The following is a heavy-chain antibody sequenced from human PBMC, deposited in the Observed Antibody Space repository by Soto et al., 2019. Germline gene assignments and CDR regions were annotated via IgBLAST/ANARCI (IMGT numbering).Heavy chain of an antibody. V-gene: IGHV1-18*01. Sequence: ASVKVSCKASGYTFTSYGISWVRQAPGQGLEWMGWISAYNGNTNYAQKLQGRFTISRDDSKSTAYLQMNSLKTEDTAVYYCTRTLCYDSSGYPKTGPFQHWGQGTLVTVSS. CDR2: ISAYNGNT. J-gene: IGHJ1*01. CDR3: TRTLCYDSSGYPKTGPFQH. D-gene: IGHD3-22*01. CDR1: GYTFTSYG.